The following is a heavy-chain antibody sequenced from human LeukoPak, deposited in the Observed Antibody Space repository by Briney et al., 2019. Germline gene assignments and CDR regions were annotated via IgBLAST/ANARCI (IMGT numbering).Heavy chain of an antibody. CDR2: ISSSSSYI. D-gene: IGHD3-10*01. CDR3: ARDSYGSGISGNFDY. CDR1: GFTFSSYS. V-gene: IGHV3-21*01. J-gene: IGHJ4*02. Sequence: GGSLRLSCAASGFTFSSYSMNWVRQAPGNGLEWVSSISSSSSYIYYADSVKGRFTISRDNAKNSLYLQMNSLRAEDTAVYYCARDSYGSGISGNFDYWGQGTLVTVSS.